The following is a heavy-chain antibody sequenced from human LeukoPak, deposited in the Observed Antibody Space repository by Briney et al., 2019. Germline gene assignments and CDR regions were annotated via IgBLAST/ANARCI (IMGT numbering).Heavy chain of an antibody. J-gene: IGHJ3*02. CDR2: INNCRRT. CDR3: ASHEFRRFYYDSSRHAFDI. Sequence: SETLSLTCAVSGGSFRGYYWSWIRQSPGKGREWIGEINNCRRTNSNTSLKSPVTKSLDQSKNQFSLKLSSVTAADTAVYYCASHEFRRFYYDSSRHAFDIWGQGTMVTVSS. CDR1: GGSFRGYY. V-gene: IGHV4-34*01. D-gene: IGHD3-22*01.